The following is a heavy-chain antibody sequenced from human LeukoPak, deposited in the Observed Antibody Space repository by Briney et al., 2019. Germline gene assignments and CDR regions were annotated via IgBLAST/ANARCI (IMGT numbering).Heavy chain of an antibody. J-gene: IGHJ5*02. V-gene: IGHV4-4*07. Sequence: SETLSLTCTVSGGSISRNYWSWIRQPAGKGLEWIWRISSSGITNYNPSLKSRVTMSVDTSKNQFSLRLGSVTAADTAVYYCARTPAARPNWFDPWGQGTLVTVSS. CDR2: ISSSGIT. CDR1: GGSISRNY. CDR3: ARTPAARPNWFDP. D-gene: IGHD2-2*01.